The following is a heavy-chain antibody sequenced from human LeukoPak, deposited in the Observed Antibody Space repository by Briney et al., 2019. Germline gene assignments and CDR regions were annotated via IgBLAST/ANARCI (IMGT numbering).Heavy chain of an antibody. Sequence: PSETLSLTCTVSGGSISSYYWSWIRQPPGKGLEWIGYIYYSGSTNCNPSLKSRVTISVDTSKNQFSLKLSSVTAADTAVYYCARQTTVTQEIDYWGQGTLVTVSS. CDR2: IYYSGST. J-gene: IGHJ4*02. V-gene: IGHV4-59*08. CDR1: GGSISSYY. D-gene: IGHD4-17*01. CDR3: ARQTTVTQEIDY.